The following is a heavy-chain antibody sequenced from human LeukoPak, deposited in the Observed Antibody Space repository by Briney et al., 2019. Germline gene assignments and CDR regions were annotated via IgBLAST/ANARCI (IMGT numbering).Heavy chain of an antibody. CDR1: GLTFSHFA. D-gene: IGHD4/OR15-4a*01. CDR2: ISGTGDNT. CDR3: AKGHSDYGTGFDC. J-gene: IGHJ4*02. V-gene: IGHV3-23*01. Sequence: GGSLRLSCAASGLTFSHFAKSWVRQAPGEGVESVLVISGTGDNTYYADSVKGRFTVSRDNSQNTLYLQMNSLRAEDTAVYYCAKGHSDYGTGFDCWGQGTLVTVAS.